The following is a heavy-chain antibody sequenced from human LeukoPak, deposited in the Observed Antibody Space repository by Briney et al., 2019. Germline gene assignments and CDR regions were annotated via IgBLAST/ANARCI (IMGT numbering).Heavy chain of an antibody. J-gene: IGHJ3*02. CDR2: ISGSGGST. CDR1: GFAFSSYA. Sequence: PGGSLRLSCAASGFAFSSYAMSWVRQAPGKGLEWVSAISGSGGSTYYADSVKGRFTISRDNSKNTLYLQMNSLRAEDTAVYYCAKRTGVWDDAFDIWGQGTMVTVSS. CDR3: AKRTGVWDDAFDI. V-gene: IGHV3-23*01. D-gene: IGHD2-8*01.